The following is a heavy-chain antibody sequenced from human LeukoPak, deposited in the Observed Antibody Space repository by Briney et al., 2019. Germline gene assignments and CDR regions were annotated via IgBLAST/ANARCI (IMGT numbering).Heavy chain of an antibody. V-gene: IGHV4-30-4*08. CDR1: GGSISSGDYY. CDR2: IYYSGST. J-gene: IGHJ4*02. Sequence: PSQTLSLTCTVSGGSISSGDYYWSCIRQPPGKGLEWIGYIYYSGSTYYNPSLKSRVTISVDTSKNQFSLKLSSVTAADTAVYYCARVSPYGDYFDYWGQGTLVTVSS. D-gene: IGHD4-17*01. CDR3: ARVSPYGDYFDY.